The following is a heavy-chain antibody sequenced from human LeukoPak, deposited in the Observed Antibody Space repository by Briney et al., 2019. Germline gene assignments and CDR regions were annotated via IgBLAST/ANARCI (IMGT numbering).Heavy chain of an antibody. J-gene: IGHJ4*02. D-gene: IGHD3-10*01. CDR2: INHSGST. Sequence: SETLSLTCTVSGGSFSSSDYYWCWIRQPPGKGLEWIGEINHSGSTNYNPSLKSRVTISVDTSKNQFSLKLSSVTAADTAVYYCQAYYGSGFGDYWGQGTLVTVST. V-gene: IGHV4-39*07. CDR1: GGSFSSSDYY. CDR3: QAYYGSGFGDY.